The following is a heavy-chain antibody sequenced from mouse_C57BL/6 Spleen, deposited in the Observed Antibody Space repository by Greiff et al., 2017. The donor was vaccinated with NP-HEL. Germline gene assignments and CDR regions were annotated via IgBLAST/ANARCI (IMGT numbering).Heavy chain of an antibody. J-gene: IGHJ2*01. CDR1: GFRFNPYA. CDR3: VRGGAGTPLDFDY. Sequence: VQVVESGGGLVQPKGSLPLSCASSGFRFNPYALNCVRPAPGPGLEWVARIRSKSNNYATYYADSVKDRFTISRDDSESMLYLQMNNLKTEDTAMYYCVRGGAGTPLDFDYWGQGTTLTVSS. D-gene: IGHD4-1*01. V-gene: IGHV10-1*01. CDR2: IRSKSNNYAT.